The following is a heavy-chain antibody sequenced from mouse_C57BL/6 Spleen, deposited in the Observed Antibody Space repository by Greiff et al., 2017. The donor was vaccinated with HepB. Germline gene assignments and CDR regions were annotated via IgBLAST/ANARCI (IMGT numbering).Heavy chain of an antibody. CDR1: GYAFSSSW. V-gene: IGHV1-82*01. CDR3: ARNAEGY. Sequence: QVQLKESGPELVKPGASVKISCKASGYAFSSSWMNWVKQRPGKGLEWIGRIYPGDGDTNYNGKFKGKATLTADKSSSTAYMQLSSLTSEDSAVYFCARNAEGYWGQGTTLTVSS. J-gene: IGHJ2*01. CDR2: IYPGDGDT.